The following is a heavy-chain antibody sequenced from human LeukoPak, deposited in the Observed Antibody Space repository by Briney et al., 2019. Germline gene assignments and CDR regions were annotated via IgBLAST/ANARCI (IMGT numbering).Heavy chain of an antibody. Sequence: ASVKVSCKASGGTFSSYAISWVRQAPGQGLEWMGGIIPIFGTANYAQKFQGRVTITADESTSTAYMELSSPRSEDTAVYYCALVATDGNYFDYWGQGTLVTVSS. D-gene: IGHD5-12*01. CDR2: IIPIFGTA. J-gene: IGHJ4*02. CDR3: ALVATDGNYFDY. CDR1: GGTFSSYA. V-gene: IGHV1-69*13.